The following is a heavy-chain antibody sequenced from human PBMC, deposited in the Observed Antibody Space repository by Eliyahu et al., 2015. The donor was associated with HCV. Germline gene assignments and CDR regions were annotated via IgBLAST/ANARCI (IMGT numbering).Heavy chain of an antibody. CDR1: GFTFSTYA. D-gene: IGHD2-15*01. V-gene: IGHV3-23*01. Sequence: EVQLLESGGSLVQPGESLRLSCAASGFTFSTYAMNWVRXAPGKGLEWVSAISGSGGTTFYADSVKGRFTMSRDNSKHTLFLQMNSLRAEDTAIYYCVRIGGGSNSDYWGQGTLVTVSS. J-gene: IGHJ4*02. CDR3: VRIGGGSNSDY. CDR2: ISGSGGTT.